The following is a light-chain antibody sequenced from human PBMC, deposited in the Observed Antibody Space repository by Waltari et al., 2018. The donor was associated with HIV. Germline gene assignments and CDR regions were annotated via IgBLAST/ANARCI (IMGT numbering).Light chain of an antibody. J-gene: IGLJ3*02. V-gene: IGLV3-21*04. CDR3: QVWDGSSDHPAV. CDR2: YDK. CDR1: NIRSKS. Sequence: SYVLTQPPSVSVAPGKTANIPCGGNNIRSKSVHWYQHKPGQAPILVMSYDKDRPSGVPERFSVSNSGNTARLTISSGEAGDEADYYCQVWDGSSDHPAVFGGGTKLTVV.